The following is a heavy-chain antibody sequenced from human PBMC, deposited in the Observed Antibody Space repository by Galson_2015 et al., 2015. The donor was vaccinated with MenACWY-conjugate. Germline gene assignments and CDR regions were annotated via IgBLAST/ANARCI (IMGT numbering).Heavy chain of an antibody. J-gene: IGHJ4*02. Sequence: SLRLSCAASGFTFSSYSMYWVRQAPGKGLVWVSRIYNDGSDITYADSVKGRFTISRDNAKNTLFLQMNSLRAEDTAVYYCARGGIGAFDYWAQGTLVTVSS. V-gene: IGHV3-74*01. CDR2: IYNDGSDI. D-gene: IGHD3-16*01. CDR1: GFTFSSYS. CDR3: ARGGIGAFDY.